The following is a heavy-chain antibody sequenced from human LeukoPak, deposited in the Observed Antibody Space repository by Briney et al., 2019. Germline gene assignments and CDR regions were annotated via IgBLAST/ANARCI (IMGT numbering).Heavy chain of an antibody. V-gene: IGHV3-66*01. J-gene: IGHJ3*02. CDR1: GFTVSSNY. Sequence: GGSLRLSCAASGFTVSSNYMSWVRQAPGKGLEWVSVIYSGGSTYYADSVKGRFTISRDNSKNTLYLQMNSLRAEDTAVYYCARDLATGTYYYDSSGYGAFDIWGQGTMVTVSS. CDR2: IYSGGST. D-gene: IGHD3-22*01. CDR3: ARDLATGTYYYDSSGYGAFDI.